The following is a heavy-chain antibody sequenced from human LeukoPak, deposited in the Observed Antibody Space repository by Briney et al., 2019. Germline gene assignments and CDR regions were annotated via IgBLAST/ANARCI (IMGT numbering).Heavy chain of an antibody. CDR1: GGSISSYY. V-gene: IGHV4-59*01. D-gene: IGHD5-18*01. J-gene: IGHJ4*02. CDR2: IYYSGST. Sequence: PSETLSLTCTVSGGSISSYYWSWIRQPPGKGLEWSGYIYYSGSTNYNPSLKSRVTISVDTSKNQFSLKLSSVTAADTAVYYCARLREYSYGFTPFDYWGQGTLVTVSS. CDR3: ARLREYSYGFTPFDY.